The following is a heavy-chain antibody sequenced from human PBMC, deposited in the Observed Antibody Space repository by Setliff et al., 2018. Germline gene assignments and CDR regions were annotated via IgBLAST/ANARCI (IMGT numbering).Heavy chain of an antibody. CDR1: GYTFTSYA. V-gene: IGHV1-3*01. Sequence: GASVKVSCKASGYTFTSYAMHWVRQAPGQRLEWMGWINAGNGNTKYSQKFQGRVTMSTDTSTNTAYMELRSLRSDDTAVYYCAREWRELLPGGWFDPWGQGTLVTVSS. CDR3: AREWRELLPGGWFDP. CDR2: INAGNGNT. D-gene: IGHD1-26*01. J-gene: IGHJ5*02.